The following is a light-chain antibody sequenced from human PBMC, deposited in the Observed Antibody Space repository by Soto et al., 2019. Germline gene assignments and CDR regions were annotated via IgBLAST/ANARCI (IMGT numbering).Light chain of an antibody. Sequence: IVLTQSPGTLSLSPGERATLSCWASQSVSSNYLAWYQQKPGQAPRLLIYGASSRATGISDRFSGSGSGTDVNLTISRLEAEDFAVYYCQHYGSSPRGTFGQGTKVEI. CDR1: QSVSSNY. CDR3: QHYGSSPRGT. CDR2: GAS. V-gene: IGKV3-20*01. J-gene: IGKJ1*01.